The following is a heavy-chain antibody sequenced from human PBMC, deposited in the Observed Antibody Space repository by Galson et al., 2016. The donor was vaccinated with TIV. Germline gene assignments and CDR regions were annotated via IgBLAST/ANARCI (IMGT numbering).Heavy chain of an antibody. D-gene: IGHD3-10*01. J-gene: IGHJ4*02. V-gene: IGHV3-7*03. CDR3: ARDEFYYGSGGYDYFDY. CDR2: IKQDGSEK. Sequence: SLRLSCAASGFTFSSFWMSWVRQAPGKGLEWVANIKQDGSEKYYVDSVKGRFTISRDNDKNSLYLQMNSLRAEDTAMYYCARDEFYYGSGGYDYFDYWGQGTLVTVSS. CDR1: GFTFSSFW.